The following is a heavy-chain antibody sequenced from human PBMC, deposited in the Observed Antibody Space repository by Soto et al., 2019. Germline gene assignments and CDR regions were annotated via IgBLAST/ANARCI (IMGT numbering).Heavy chain of an antibody. CDR1: GYTFTSYG. D-gene: IGHD2-2*01. V-gene: IGHV1-18*04. J-gene: IGHJ3*02. Sequence: ASVKVSCKASGYTFTSYGISWVRQAPGQGLEWMGWISAYNGNANYAQKLQGRVTMTTDTSTSTAYMELRSLRSDDTAVYYCARSYIVVVPAAVGGDDAFDIWGQGTMVTVSS. CDR3: ARSYIVVVPAAVGGDDAFDI. CDR2: ISAYNGNA.